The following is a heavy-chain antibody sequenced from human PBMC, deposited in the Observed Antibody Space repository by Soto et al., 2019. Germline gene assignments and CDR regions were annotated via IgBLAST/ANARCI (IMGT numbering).Heavy chain of an antibody. CDR1: GFTFSSYA. V-gene: IGHV3-23*01. D-gene: IGHD2-2*01. CDR3: AKGNPYCSSTSCYAFDI. Sequence: EVQLLESGGGLVQPGGSLRLSCAASGFTFSSYAMSWVRQAPGKGLEWVSAISGSGGSTYYADSVKGRFTISRDNSKNELYLQMNSLRAEDTAVYYCAKGNPYCSSTSCYAFDIWGQGTMVTVSS. J-gene: IGHJ3*02. CDR2: ISGSGGST.